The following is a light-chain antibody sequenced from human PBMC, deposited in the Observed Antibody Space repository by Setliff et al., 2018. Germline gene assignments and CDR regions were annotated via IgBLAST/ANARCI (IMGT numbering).Light chain of an antibody. Sequence: QSALTQPASVSGSPGQSITISCTGSSSDVETYNIVSWYQQHPGKAPKILIYQVNQRPSGVSDRFSGSKSGNTASLTISGLQAEDEADYYCPSYAGSGTYVFGSGTKGTVL. CDR3: PSYAGSGTYV. V-gene: IGLV2-23*02. CDR1: SSDVETYNI. CDR2: QVN. J-gene: IGLJ1*01.